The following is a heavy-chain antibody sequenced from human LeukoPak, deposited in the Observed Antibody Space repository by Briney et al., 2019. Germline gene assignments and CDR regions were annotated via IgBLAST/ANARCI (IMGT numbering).Heavy chain of an antibody. D-gene: IGHD3-16*01. CDR2: INDGGST. V-gene: IGHV4-34*01. CDR1: GGSFSGYY. Sequence: SETLSLTCAVYGGSFSGYYWSWIRQPPGKGLEWIGEINDGGSTNYNPSLRGRVTTSVDTSKNQFSLKLNSVTAADTAVYYCARGRGRFDYWGQGALVTASS. J-gene: IGHJ4*02. CDR3: ARGRGRFDY.